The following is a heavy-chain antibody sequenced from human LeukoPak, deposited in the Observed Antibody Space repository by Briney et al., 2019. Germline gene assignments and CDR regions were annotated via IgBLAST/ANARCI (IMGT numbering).Heavy chain of an antibody. CDR3: ARDDVSTARASGMDV. V-gene: IGHV3-21*01. Sequence: GGSLRLSCAASGFTFTTYDMNWVRQAPGKGLEWVSYISRNSGFIYYADSVEGRFTISRDNAKNSLYLQMNSLRGEDMAVYYCARDDVSTARASGMDVWGKGTTVTVSS. D-gene: IGHD6-6*01. J-gene: IGHJ6*04. CDR1: GFTFTTYD. CDR2: ISRNSGFI.